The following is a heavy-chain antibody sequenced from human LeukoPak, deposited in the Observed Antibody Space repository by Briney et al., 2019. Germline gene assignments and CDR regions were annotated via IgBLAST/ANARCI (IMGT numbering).Heavy chain of an antibody. CDR1: GFTFSSYA. CDR3: AKITEWLSPYYYGMDV. D-gene: IGHD3-3*01. Sequence: QPGGSLRPSCAASGFTFSSYAMSWVRQAPGKGLEWVSAITGSGGSTYYADSVKGRFTISRDNSKNTLYLQMNSLRAEDTAVYYCAKITEWLSPYYYGMDVWGQGTTVTVSS. J-gene: IGHJ6*02. CDR2: ITGSGGST. V-gene: IGHV3-23*01.